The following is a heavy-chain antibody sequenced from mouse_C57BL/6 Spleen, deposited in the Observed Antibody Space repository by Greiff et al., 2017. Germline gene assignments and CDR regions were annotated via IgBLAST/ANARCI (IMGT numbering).Heavy chain of an antibody. CDR3: ARSITTDY. CDR2: IDPSDSET. Sequence: VQLQQPGAELVRPGSSVKLSCKASGYTFTSYWMHWVKQRPIQGLEWIGNIDPSDSETHYNQKFKDKATLTVDKSSSTAHMQLSSLTSEDSAVYYCARSITTDYWGQGTTLTVSS. CDR1: GYTFTSYW. V-gene: IGHV1-52*01. J-gene: IGHJ2*01. D-gene: IGHD1-1*01.